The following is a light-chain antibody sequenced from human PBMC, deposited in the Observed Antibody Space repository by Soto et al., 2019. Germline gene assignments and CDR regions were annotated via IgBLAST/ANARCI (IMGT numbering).Light chain of an antibody. CDR1: QSLLNSNGYNY. CDR3: MQGLQRPPT. J-gene: IGKJ1*01. CDR2: WGS. V-gene: IGKV2-28*01. Sequence: DLVMTQSPLPLPVTPGEPASISSRSSQSLLNSNGYNYWDWYMQKPGQSPQLLIYWGSNRAPGVPDRFSGGGSGTDFTLKINRVEAADVGVYFCMQGLQRPPTCGQGTKVEIK.